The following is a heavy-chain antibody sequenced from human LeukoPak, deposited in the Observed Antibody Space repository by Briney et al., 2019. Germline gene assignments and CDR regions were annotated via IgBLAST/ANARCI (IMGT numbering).Heavy chain of an antibody. CDR2: INQDGSAT. J-gene: IGHJ4*02. Sequence: GGSLRLPCAASGFTFSTYWMSWVRQAPGKGLEWVANINQDGSATNYVDSAKGRLIVSRDNAKNSVFLQMSSLRAEDTAVYYCAIAAGWEQAYWGQGTLVTVSS. D-gene: IGHD1-26*01. CDR3: AIAAGWEQAY. V-gene: IGHV3-7*01. CDR1: GFTFSTYW.